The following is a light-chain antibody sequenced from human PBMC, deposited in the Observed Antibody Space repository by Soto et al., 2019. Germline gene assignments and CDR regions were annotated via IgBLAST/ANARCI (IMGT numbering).Light chain of an antibody. Sequence: IMMTESPATLSVSQGERATLSCRASQSVSSNLAWYQQKPGQAPRLLIYGASTRATGIPARFSGSGSGTEFTLTISSLQSEDFAVYYCQQYNNWRGTFGQGTKVDIK. J-gene: IGKJ1*01. CDR3: QQYNNWRGT. CDR2: GAS. CDR1: QSVSSN. V-gene: IGKV3-15*01.